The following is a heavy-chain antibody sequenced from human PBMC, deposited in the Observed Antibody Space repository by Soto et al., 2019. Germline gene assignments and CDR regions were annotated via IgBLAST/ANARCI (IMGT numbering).Heavy chain of an antibody. CDR1: GGTFSSYT. V-gene: IGHV1-69*08. D-gene: IGHD6-13*01. Sequence: QVQLVQSGAEVKKPGSSVKVSCKASGGTFSSYTISWVRQAPGQGLEWMGRIIPILGIANYAQKFQGRVTITADKTTSTAYMELSSLRSEDTAVYYCAREADIAAAGHWGQGTLVTVSS. CDR2: IIPILGIA. J-gene: IGHJ4*02. CDR3: AREADIAAAGH.